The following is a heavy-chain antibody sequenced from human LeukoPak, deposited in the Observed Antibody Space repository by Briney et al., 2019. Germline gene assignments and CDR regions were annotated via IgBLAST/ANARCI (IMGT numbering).Heavy chain of an antibody. V-gene: IGHV3-74*01. CDR3: AGDLGWDDVFDI. CDR1: GFTFSRYW. Sequence: GGSLRPSCAASGFTFSRYWMHWVRQAPGKGLVWVSRINSDGSSTSYADSVKGRFTISRDNAKNTLYLQINSLRAEDTAVYYCAGDLGWDDVFDIWGQGTMVTVSS. J-gene: IGHJ3*02. CDR2: INSDGSST. D-gene: IGHD1-26*01.